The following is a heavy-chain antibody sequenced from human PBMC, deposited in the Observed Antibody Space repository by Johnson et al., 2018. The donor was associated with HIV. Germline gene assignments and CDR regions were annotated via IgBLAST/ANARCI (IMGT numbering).Heavy chain of an antibody. CDR1: GFTFSSYG. V-gene: IGHV3-30*02. J-gene: IGHJ3*02. Sequence: QVQLVESGGGVVQPGGSLRLSCAASGFTFSSYGMHWVRQAPGKGLEWVAFIRYDGSNKYYADSVKGRLTVSRDNDKNSLSLQMSGLRVEDTALYYCTPGPSRIVLRRGIWGQGTIVTVSS. CDR3: TPGPSRIVLRRGI. D-gene: IGHD2-21*01. CDR2: IRYDGSNK.